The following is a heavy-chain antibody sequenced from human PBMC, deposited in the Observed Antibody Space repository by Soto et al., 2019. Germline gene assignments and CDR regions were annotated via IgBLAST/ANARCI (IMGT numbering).Heavy chain of an antibody. D-gene: IGHD1-26*01. CDR2: ISGSGGST. CDR3: ATDRVSGSYYYGMDV. J-gene: IGHJ6*02. Sequence: EVQLLESGGGLVQPGGSLRLSCAASGFTFSSYAMSWVRQAPGKGLEWVSAISGSGGSTYYADSVKGRFTISRDNSKNTLYLQMNSLRAEDTAVYYCATDRVSGSYYYGMDVWGQGTTVTVSS. V-gene: IGHV3-23*01. CDR1: GFTFSSYA.